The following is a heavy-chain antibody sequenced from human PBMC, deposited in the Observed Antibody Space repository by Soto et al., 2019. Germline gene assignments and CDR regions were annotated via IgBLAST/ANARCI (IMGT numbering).Heavy chain of an antibody. CDR1: GGSISSSNW. J-gene: IGHJ3*02. CDR2: IYHSGST. D-gene: IGHD2-15*01. Sequence: RSLTCAVSGGSISSSNWWSWVRQPPGKGLEWIGEIYHSGSTNYNPSLKSRVTISVDKSKNQFSLKLSSVTAADTAVYYCARVEVVVVAATQGPDAFDIWGQGTMVTVSS. CDR3: ARVEVVVVAATQGPDAFDI. V-gene: IGHV4-4*02.